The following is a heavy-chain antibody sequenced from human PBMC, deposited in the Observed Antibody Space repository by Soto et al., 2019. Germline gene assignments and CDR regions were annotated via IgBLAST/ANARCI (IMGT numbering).Heavy chain of an antibody. V-gene: IGHV3-30*19. Sequence: QVQLVESGGGVVQPGTSLRLSCVGSGFTFRSFVIHWVRQAPGRGLEWVALTSYDGTNKYFGDSVKGRFTISRDNSRNTVDLQMDSLRLEDTALYYFARWGTTGGLDVWGQGTLVSVSS. CDR3: ARWGTTGGLDV. D-gene: IGHD3-16*01. J-gene: IGHJ4*02. CDR1: GFTFRSFV. CDR2: TSYDGTNK.